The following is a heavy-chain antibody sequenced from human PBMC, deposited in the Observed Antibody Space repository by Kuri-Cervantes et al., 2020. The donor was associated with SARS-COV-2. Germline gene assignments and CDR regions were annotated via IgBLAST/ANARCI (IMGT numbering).Heavy chain of an antibody. CDR1: GESFIGYY. CDR2: INHSGST. V-gene: IGHV4-34*01. D-gene: IGHD5-18*01. J-gene: IGHJ3*02. Sequence: SETLSLTCAVYGESFIGYYWSWVRQPPGKGLEWIGDINHSGSTNYNPSLKSRVTISVDTSKNQFSLKLSSVTAADTAVYYCARRTLDTAMVRGVRAPNDAFDIWGQGTMVTVSS. CDR3: ARRTLDTAMVRGVRAPNDAFDI.